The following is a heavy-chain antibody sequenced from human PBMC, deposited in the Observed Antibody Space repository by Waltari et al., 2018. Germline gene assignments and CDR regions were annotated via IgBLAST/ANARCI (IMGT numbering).Heavy chain of an antibody. Sequence: QVQLQESGPGLVKPSETLSLTCAVSGYSISSGYYWGWIRQPPGKGLEWIGSIYHSGSTYDTPSLKSRVTISVDTAKNQFSLKLSSVTAADTAVYYCARDGAQWLRFYGWFDPWGQGTLVTVSS. D-gene: IGHD5-12*01. CDR1: GYSISSGYY. CDR2: IYHSGST. J-gene: IGHJ5*02. V-gene: IGHV4-38-2*02. CDR3: ARDGAQWLRFYGWFDP.